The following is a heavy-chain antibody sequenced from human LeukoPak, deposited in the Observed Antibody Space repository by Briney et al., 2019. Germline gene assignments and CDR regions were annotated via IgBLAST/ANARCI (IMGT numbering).Heavy chain of an antibody. Sequence: SETLSLTCIVSGYSINNGYYWGWIRQPPGKGLEWIGSIYHSGKTYYNPSLKSRVTISVDTSKNQFSLKLSSVTAAGTAVYYCARDMGVVVAATDAFDIWGQGTMVTVSS. CDR1: GYSINNGYY. V-gene: IGHV4-38-2*02. CDR3: ARDMGVVVAATDAFDI. CDR2: IYHSGKT. D-gene: IGHD2-15*01. J-gene: IGHJ3*02.